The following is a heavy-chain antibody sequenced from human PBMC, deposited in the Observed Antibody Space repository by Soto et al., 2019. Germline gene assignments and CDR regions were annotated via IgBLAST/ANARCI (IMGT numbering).Heavy chain of an antibody. CDR3: SRHGAAVLYPYGMDV. V-gene: IGHV4-39*01. J-gene: IGHJ6*02. CDR1: GASISTSTYY. Sequence: PSETLSLTCTVSGASISTSTYYWAWVRQPPGKGLEWIGYIYYTGDTFYNPSLKSRVTISVDTSIHQFSLTLTSVTAADTAIYYCSRHGAAVLYPYGMDVWGQGTAVTVSS. D-gene: IGHD3-16*01. CDR2: IYYTGDT.